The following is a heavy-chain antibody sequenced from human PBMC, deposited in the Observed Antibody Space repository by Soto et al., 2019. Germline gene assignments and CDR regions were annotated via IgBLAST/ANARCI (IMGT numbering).Heavy chain of an antibody. CDR2: ISAYNGNT. CDR1: GYTFTSYG. V-gene: IGHV1-18*04. J-gene: IGHJ4*02. D-gene: IGHD3-22*01. CDR3: ARGQRGHYYDSSGYLPPDY. Sequence: QVQLVQSGAEVKKPGASVKVSCKASGYTFTSYGISWVRQAPGQGLEWMGWISAYNGNTNYAQKLQGRVTMTTDTSTCTAYMELRSLRSDDTAVYYCARGQRGHYYDSSGYLPPDYWGQGTLVTVSS.